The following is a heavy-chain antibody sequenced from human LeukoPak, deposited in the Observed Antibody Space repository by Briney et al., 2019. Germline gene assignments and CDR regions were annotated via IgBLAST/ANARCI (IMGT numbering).Heavy chain of an antibody. V-gene: IGHV1-46*01. CDR1: GYTFTSYY. CDR3: ARGRRIAVAGSWFDP. D-gene: IGHD6-19*01. J-gene: IGHJ5*02. CDR2: INPSGGST. Sequence: ASVKVSCKASGYTFTSYYMHWVRQAPGQGLEWMGIINPSGGSTSYAQKFQGRVTMTRDTSTSTVYMELSSLRSEDTAVYYCARGRRIAVAGSWFDPWGQGTLVTVSS.